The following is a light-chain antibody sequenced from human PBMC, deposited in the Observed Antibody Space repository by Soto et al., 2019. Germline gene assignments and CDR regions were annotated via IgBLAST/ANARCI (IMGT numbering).Light chain of an antibody. Sequence: QSALTQPASVSGSPGQSITISCTGTSSDVGGYNYVSWYQQHPGKAPKLMIYEVSNRPSGVSNRFSGSKSGNTASLTISGLQAEDEADYYCQSYDTSLIGYVFGTGTKLTVL. CDR3: QSYDTSLIGYV. CDR1: SSDVGGYNY. CDR2: EVS. V-gene: IGLV2-14*01. J-gene: IGLJ1*01.